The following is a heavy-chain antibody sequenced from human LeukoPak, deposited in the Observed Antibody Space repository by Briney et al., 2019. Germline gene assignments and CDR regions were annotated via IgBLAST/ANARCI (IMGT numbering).Heavy chain of an antibody. V-gene: IGHV3-33*01. CDR1: GFTFSSYG. CDR3: ARVIEVAAGWYFDL. CDR2: IWYDGSNK. Sequence: TGGSLRLSCAASGFTFSSYGMHWVRQAPGKGLEWVAVIWYDGSNKYYADSVKGRFTISRDNSKNTLYLQMNSLRAEDTAVYYCARVIEVAAGWYFDLWGRGTLVTVSS. D-gene: IGHD6-19*01. J-gene: IGHJ2*01.